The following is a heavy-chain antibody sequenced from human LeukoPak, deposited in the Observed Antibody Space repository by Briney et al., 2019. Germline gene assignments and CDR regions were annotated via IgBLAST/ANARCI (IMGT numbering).Heavy chain of an antibody. CDR1: GFTFSSYW. CDR2: ISVSGGST. CDR3: ALILSITMVRGVNDAFDI. V-gene: IGHV3-23*01. J-gene: IGHJ3*02. Sequence: GGSLRLSCAASGFTFSSYWMIWVRQAPGKGLEWVSAISVSGGSTYYADSVKGRFTISRDNSKNTLYLQMNSLRAEDTAVYYCALILSITMVRGVNDAFDIWGQGTMVTVSP. D-gene: IGHD3-10*01.